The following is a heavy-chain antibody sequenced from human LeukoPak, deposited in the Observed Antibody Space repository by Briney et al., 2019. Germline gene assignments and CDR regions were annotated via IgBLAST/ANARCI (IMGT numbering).Heavy chain of an antibody. CDR3: ARDGSYRDDAFDI. Sequence: GGSLRLSCAASGFTFSSYGMHWVRQAPGKGLEWVAGIWYDGSNKYYADSVKGRFTISRDNSKNTLHLQMNSLRAEDTAVYYCARDGSYRDDAFDIWGQGTMVTVSS. CDR1: GFTFSSYG. D-gene: IGHD1-26*01. J-gene: IGHJ3*02. CDR2: IWYDGSNK. V-gene: IGHV3-33*01.